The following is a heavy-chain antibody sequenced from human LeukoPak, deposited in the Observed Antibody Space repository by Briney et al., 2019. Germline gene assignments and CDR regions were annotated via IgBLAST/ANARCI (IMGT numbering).Heavy chain of an antibody. D-gene: IGHD2-2*01. V-gene: IGHV4-4*07. J-gene: IGHJ6*03. CDR1: GGSIRSYY. Sequence: SETLSLTCTVSGGSIRSYYWSWIRQPAGKGLEWIGRIYTSGSTNYNPSLKSRVTMSVDTSKNQFSLKLSSVTAADTAVYYCARDRLRTSAMDVWGKGTTVTVSS. CDR2: IYTSGST. CDR3: ARDRLRTSAMDV.